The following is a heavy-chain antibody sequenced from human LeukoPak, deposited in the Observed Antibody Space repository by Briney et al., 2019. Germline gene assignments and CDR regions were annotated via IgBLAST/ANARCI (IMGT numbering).Heavy chain of an antibody. Sequence: GSLRLSCAASGFTFDDYAMHWVRQAPGKGLEWVSLISGDGGSTYYADSVKGRFTISRDNSKNSLYLQMKSLRPEDTALYYCAKEPRVSGDYWGQGTLVTVSS. V-gene: IGHV3-43*02. CDR2: ISGDGGST. J-gene: IGHJ4*02. CDR1: GFTFDDYA. CDR3: AKEPRVSGDY.